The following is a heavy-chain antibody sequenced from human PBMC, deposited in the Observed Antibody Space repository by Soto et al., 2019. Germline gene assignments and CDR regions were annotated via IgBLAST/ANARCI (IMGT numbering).Heavy chain of an antibody. D-gene: IGHD3-9*01. J-gene: IGHJ3*02. CDR1: GYTFTSYY. V-gene: IGHV1-46*01. CDR2: INPSGGST. Sequence: ASVKVSCKASGYTFTSYYMHWVRQAPGQGLEWMGIINPSGGSTSYAQKFQGRVTMTRDTSTSTVYMELSSLRSEDTAVYYCARDKEYYDILTGSCYPGAFDIWGQGTMVTVSS. CDR3: ARDKEYYDILTGSCYPGAFDI.